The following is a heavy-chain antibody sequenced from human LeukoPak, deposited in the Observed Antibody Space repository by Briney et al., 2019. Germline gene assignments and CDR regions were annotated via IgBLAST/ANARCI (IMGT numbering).Heavy chain of an antibody. V-gene: IGHV4-34*01. Sequence: SETLSLTCAVYGGSFSGYYWSWIRQPPGKGLEWIGEINHSGSTNYNPSLKSRVTISVDTSKNQFSLKLSSVTAADTAVYYCASGHDSSSWYSWFDPWGQGTLVTVSS. CDR3: ASGHDSSSWYSWFDP. D-gene: IGHD6-13*01. CDR1: GGSFSGYY. CDR2: INHSGST. J-gene: IGHJ5*02.